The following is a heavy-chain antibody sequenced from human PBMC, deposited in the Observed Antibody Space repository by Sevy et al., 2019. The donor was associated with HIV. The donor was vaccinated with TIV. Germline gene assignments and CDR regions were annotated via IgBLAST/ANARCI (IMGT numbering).Heavy chain of an antibody. CDR3: TRYALTSRTWFDP. V-gene: IGHV3-23*01. J-gene: IGHJ5*02. D-gene: IGHD7-27*01. CDR2: LGSGGVTT. Sequence: GGSLRLSCAASGFTFSTYAMNWVRQAPGKSLEWVSTLGSGGVTTYYADSVRGRFTISRDISKNTLFLQMNSLRADDTAVYYCTRYALTSRTWFDPWGQGTLVTVSS. CDR1: GFTFSTYA.